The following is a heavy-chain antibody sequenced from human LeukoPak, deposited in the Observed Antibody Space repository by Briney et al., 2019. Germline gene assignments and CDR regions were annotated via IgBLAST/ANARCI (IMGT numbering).Heavy chain of an antibody. CDR1: GCSISSYY. D-gene: IGHD6-19*01. Sequence: SETLSPTCPVSGCSISSYYWSWIRQPAGKGLEWIGRIYTSGSTNYNPSLKSRVTMSVDTSKNQFSLKLSSVTAADTAVYYCAYRSGWQRLGYWGQGTLVTVSS. CDR3: AYRSGWQRLGY. V-gene: IGHV4-4*07. J-gene: IGHJ4*02. CDR2: IYTSGST.